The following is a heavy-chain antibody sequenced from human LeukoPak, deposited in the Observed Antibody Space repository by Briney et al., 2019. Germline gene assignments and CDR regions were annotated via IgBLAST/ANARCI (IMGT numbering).Heavy chain of an antibody. V-gene: IGHV4-31*03. J-gene: IGHJ3*02. CDR1: GGSISSGGYY. CDR2: IYYSGST. CDR3: ARVVRDIVVVVAAPVAFDI. Sequence: SQTLSLTCTVSGGSISSGGYYWSWIRQHPGKGLEWIGYIYYSGSTYYNPSLKSRVTISVDTSKNQFSLKLSSVTAADTAVYYCARVVRDIVVVVAAPVAFDIWGQGTMVTVSS. D-gene: IGHD2-15*01.